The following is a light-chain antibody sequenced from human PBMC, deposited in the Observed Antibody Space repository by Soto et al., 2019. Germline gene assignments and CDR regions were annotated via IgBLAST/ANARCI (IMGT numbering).Light chain of an antibody. CDR3: SSFAGSDIGV. CDR1: SSVVDGYNY. V-gene: IGLV2-8*01. J-gene: IGLJ2*01. CDR2: EVS. Sequence: QSALTQPPSASGSPGQSVTISCTGTSSVVDGYNYVSWYQQHPGKAPKLMIYEVSKRPSGVPDRFSGSKSGNTASLTVSGLQAEDEADYYCSSFAGSDIGVFGGGTKLTVL.